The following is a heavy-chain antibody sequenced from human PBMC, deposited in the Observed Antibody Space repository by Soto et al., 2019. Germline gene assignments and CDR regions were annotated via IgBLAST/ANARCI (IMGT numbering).Heavy chain of an antibody. D-gene: IGHD2-2*01. CDR3: AKGPVPARNLRINWFDP. Sequence: GGSLRLSCAASGFTFSSYAMSWVRQAPGKGLEWVSAISGSGGSTYYADSVKGRFTISRDNSKNTLYLQMNSLRAEDTAVYYCAKGPVPARNLRINWFDPWGQGTLVTVSS. J-gene: IGHJ5*02. V-gene: IGHV3-23*01. CDR1: GFTFSSYA. CDR2: ISGSGGST.